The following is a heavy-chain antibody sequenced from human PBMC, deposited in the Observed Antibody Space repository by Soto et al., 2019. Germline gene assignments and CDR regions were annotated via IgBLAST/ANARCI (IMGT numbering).Heavy chain of an antibody. CDR1: GFTFSSYS. CDR3: ARMYSRRVSNWFDP. CDR2: ISSSSSYI. D-gene: IGHD6-13*01. J-gene: IGHJ5*02. V-gene: IGHV3-21*01. Sequence: GGSLRLSCAASGFTFSSYSMNWVRQAPGKGLEWVSSISSSSSYIYYADSVKGRFTISRDNAKNSLYLQMNSLRAEDTAVYYCARMYSRRVSNWFDPWGQGTLVTVSS.